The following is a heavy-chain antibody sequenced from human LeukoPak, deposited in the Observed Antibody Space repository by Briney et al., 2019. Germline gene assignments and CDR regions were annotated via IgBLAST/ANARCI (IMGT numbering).Heavy chain of an antibody. CDR1: GGSISSYY. V-gene: IGHV4-59*08. D-gene: IGHD3-22*01. Sequence: SETLSLTCTVSGGSISSYYWSWIRQPPGKGLEWIGYIYYSGSTNYNPSLKSRVTISVDTSKNQFSLKLSSVTAADTAVYYCARLYYDSSGYYNDAFDIWGQGTMVTVSS. CDR3: ARLYYDSSGYYNDAFDI. J-gene: IGHJ3*02. CDR2: IYYSGST.